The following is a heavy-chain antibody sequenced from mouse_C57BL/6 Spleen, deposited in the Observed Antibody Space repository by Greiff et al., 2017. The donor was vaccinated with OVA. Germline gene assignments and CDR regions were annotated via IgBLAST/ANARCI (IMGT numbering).Heavy chain of an antibody. Sequence: EVQVVESGEGLVKPGGSLKLSSAASGFTFSSYAMSWVRQTPEKRLEWVAYISSGGDYIYYADTVKGRFTISRDNARNTLYLQMSSLKSEDTAMYYCTREGGDGYDAWFAYWGQGTLVTVSA. CDR3: TREGGDGYDAWFAY. D-gene: IGHD2-2*01. CDR1: GFTFSSYA. J-gene: IGHJ3*01. V-gene: IGHV5-9-1*02. CDR2: ISSGGDYI.